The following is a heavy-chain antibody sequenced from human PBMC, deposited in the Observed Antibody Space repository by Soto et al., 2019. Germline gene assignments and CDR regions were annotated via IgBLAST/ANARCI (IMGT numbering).Heavy chain of an antibody. CDR3: ANVAYSSSSLSGIAGY. V-gene: IGHV3-23*01. D-gene: IGHD6-6*01. CDR1: GFTFSTYA. J-gene: IGHJ4*02. Sequence: EGQLLESGGGLVQPGGSLRLSWAGSGFTFSTYAMAWVRQAPGKGLEWVAGISASGGTRDYADSVRGRFTISRDNSKNTVFLHMNSLRAEDTAIHYCANVAYSSSSLSGIAGYWGQGTLVTVAS. CDR2: ISASGGTR.